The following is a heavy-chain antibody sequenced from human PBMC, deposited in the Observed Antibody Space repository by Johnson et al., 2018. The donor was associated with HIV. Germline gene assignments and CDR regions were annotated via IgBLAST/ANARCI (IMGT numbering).Heavy chain of an antibody. Sequence: QVQLVESGGGVVQPGRSLRLSCEASGFTFSSYGMHWVRQAPGKGLEWVAVIWYDGSNKYYADSVKGRFTISRDNSKNTLYLQMNSLRAEDTAVYYCARDKSGRYRGACDVWGQGTMVTVSS. CDR2: IWYDGSNK. D-gene: IGHD1-26*01. V-gene: IGHV3-33*01. J-gene: IGHJ3*01. CDR1: GFTFSSYG. CDR3: ARDKSGRYRGACDV.